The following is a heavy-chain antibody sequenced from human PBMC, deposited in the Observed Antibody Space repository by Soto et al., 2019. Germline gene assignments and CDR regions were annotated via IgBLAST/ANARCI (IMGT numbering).Heavy chain of an antibody. D-gene: IGHD6-6*01. V-gene: IGHV1-2*02. CDR2: INPKTGDT. Sequence: ASVKVSCKTSGYTFTGYYLNWVRQAPGRGLEWVGWINPKTGDTNNAQKFQGRVTMTTDTSISTGYMELSGLKSDDTAVYYCVTGDHLVRWGQGTRVTVSS. J-gene: IGHJ4*02. CDR3: VTGDHLVR. CDR1: GYTFTGYY.